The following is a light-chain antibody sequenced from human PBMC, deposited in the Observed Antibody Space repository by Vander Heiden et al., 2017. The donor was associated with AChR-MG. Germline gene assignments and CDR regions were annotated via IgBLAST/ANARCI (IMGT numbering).Light chain of an antibody. CDR1: SPNIRSTT. Sequence: VLTQPPPASGTPGQRVTGSCSGSSPNIRSTTVTWYQQLPGTAPKLLMYSGDKRPSGVPDRFSGSRSGTSASLAISGLQSEDEADYYCAAWDDSLNGPVFGGGTKLTVL. J-gene: IGLJ3*02. CDR2: SGD. V-gene: IGLV1-44*01. CDR3: AAWDDSLNGPV.